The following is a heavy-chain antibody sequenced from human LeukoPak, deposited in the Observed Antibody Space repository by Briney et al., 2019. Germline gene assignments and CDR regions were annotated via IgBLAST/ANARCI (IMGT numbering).Heavy chain of an antibody. CDR1: GFTFSDYF. D-gene: IGHD3-22*01. J-gene: IGHJ6*03. CDR2: ISGSGTTI. CDR3: ARRGYYYDSSGDYYMDV. Sequence: PGGPLRLSCAASGFTFSDYFMNWIRQAPGKGLEWVSYISGSGTTIYYADSVRGRFTISRDNAKNSLYLQMNSLRAEDTAVYYCARRGYYYDSSGDYYMDVWGKGTTVTVSS. V-gene: IGHV3-11*04.